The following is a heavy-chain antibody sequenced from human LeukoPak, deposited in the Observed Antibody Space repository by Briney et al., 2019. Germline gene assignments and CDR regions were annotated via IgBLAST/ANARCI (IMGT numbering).Heavy chain of an antibody. Sequence: PSETLSLTCTVSGNFIGSGDNYWSWIRQPAGKGLEWIGRIYTSGSTNYNPSLKSRVTISGDTSKNQFSLKLSSVTAADTAVYYCARAGLRYFDWLPFGDDAFDIWGQGTMVTVSS. V-gene: IGHV4-61*02. J-gene: IGHJ3*02. D-gene: IGHD3-9*01. CDR2: IYTSGST. CDR3: ARAGLRYFDWLPFGDDAFDI. CDR1: GNFIGSGDNY.